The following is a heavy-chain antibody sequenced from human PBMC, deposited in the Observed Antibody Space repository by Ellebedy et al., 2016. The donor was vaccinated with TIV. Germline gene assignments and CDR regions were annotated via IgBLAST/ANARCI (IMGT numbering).Heavy chain of an antibody. V-gene: IGHV3-48*01. CDR3: AKDQVQSGKAVDGLYYYHGMEV. Sequence: PGGSLRLSCAASGFTFSSYSMNWVRQAPGKGLEWVAYISSSSSTIYYANSVKGRFTISRDNAKNSLYLQMNSLKAEDTAGYYCAKDQVQSGKAVDGLYYYHGMEVWGQGTTVTVSS. D-gene: IGHD6-19*01. J-gene: IGHJ6*02. CDR2: ISSSSSTI. CDR1: GFTFSSYS.